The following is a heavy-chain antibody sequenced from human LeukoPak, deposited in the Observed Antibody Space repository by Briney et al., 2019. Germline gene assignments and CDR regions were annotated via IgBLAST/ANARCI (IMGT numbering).Heavy chain of an antibody. CDR1: GFTFSSYG. J-gene: IGHJ5*02. CDR3: AKVLSEGYTYGT. V-gene: IGHV3-30*02. CDR2: IRYDGSNK. Sequence: GGSLRLSCGASGFTFSSYGMHWVRQAPGKGLEWVAFIRYDGSNKYYADSVKGRFTISRDNSKNTLYLQMNSLRAEDTAVYYCAKVLSEGYTYGTWGQGTLVTVSS. D-gene: IGHD5-18*01.